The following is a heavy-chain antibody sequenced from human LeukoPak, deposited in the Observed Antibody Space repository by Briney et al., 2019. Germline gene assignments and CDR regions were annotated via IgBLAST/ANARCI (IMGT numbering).Heavy chain of an antibody. Sequence: GGSLRLSCTASGFTFSSYGIHWVRHAPDKGLEWVAFIWYNAKNKYVADSAKGRFTVSRDNSKNTTYLQMNSLRVEDTAVYFCARGPTYCSGGNCCSPLGFQFHGMDVWGQGTTVIVSS. D-gene: IGHD2-15*01. J-gene: IGHJ6*02. CDR3: ARGPTYCSGGNCCSPLGFQFHGMDV. CDR2: IWYNAKNK. V-gene: IGHV3-33*01. CDR1: GFTFSSYG.